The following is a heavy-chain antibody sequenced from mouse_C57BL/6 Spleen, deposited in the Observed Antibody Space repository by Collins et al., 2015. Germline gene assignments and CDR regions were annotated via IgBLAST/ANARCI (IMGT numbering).Heavy chain of an antibody. V-gene: IGHV1-82*01. D-gene: IGHD4-1*01. Sequence: QVQLQQSGPELVKPGASVKISCKASGYAFSSSWMNWVKQRPGQGLEWIGRIYPGDGDTNYNGKFKGKATLTADKSSSTAYMQLSSLTSVDSAVYFCASLTGKNYFDYWGQGTTLTVSS. J-gene: IGHJ2*01. CDR3: ASLTGKNYFDY. CDR2: IYPGDGDT. CDR1: GYAFSSSW.